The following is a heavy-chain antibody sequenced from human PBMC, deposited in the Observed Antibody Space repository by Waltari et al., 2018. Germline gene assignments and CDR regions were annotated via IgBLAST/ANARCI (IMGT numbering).Heavy chain of an antibody. Sequence: QVQLVESGGGVVQPGRSLRRSCAGYGFPFSNYGMHWVRQAPGKGLEWVAVIWSDGDKKYYEESVRGRFTISRDNSNNTLSLQMSSLRAEDTAVYYCARVAVPGTFFFDYWGQGTLVTVSS. J-gene: IGHJ4*02. CDR2: IWSDGDKK. CDR1: GFPFSNYG. D-gene: IGHD6-19*01. CDR3: ARVAVPGTFFFDY. V-gene: IGHV3-33*01.